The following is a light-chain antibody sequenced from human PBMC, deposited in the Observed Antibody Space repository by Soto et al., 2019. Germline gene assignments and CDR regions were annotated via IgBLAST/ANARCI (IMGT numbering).Light chain of an antibody. J-gene: IGLJ1*01. V-gene: IGLV2-14*01. CDR2: EVS. Sequence: QSALTQPASVSGSPGQAITISCTGSRSDVGGYNYVSWYQQQPGKAPKGMIYEVSNRPSGVSNRFSGSKSGNTASLTISGLQAEDEADYYCSSYTSTNTPLVFGTGTKLTVL. CDR1: RSDVGGYNY. CDR3: SSYTSTNTPLV.